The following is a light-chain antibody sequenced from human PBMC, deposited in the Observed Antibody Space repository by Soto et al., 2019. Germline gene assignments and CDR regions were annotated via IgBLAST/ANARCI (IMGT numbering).Light chain of an antibody. CDR3: QQSSSTPYT. CDR1: QGITNY. Sequence: IQVTQAPSSLSASVGDRVTISCRTSQGITNYLNWYQQKPSKAPKLLISVAASLQSGVPSRFSGSGSGTEFTLTISSLQPEDFATYYCQQSSSTPYTFGQGTKVDIK. J-gene: IGKJ2*01. V-gene: IGKV1-39*01. CDR2: VAA.